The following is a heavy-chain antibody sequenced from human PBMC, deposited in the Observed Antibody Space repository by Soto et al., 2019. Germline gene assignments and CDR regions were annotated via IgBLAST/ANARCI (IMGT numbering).Heavy chain of an antibody. V-gene: IGHV4-34*01. CDR1: GGSFSGYY. CDR2: INHSGST. J-gene: IGHJ5*02. CDR3: ARGRIRVRLDP. Sequence: SETLSLTCAVYGGSFSGYYWSWIRQPPGKGLGWIGEINHSGSTNYNPSLKSRVTISVDTSKNQFSLKLSSVTAADTAVYYCARGRIRVRLDPWGQGTLVTVSS.